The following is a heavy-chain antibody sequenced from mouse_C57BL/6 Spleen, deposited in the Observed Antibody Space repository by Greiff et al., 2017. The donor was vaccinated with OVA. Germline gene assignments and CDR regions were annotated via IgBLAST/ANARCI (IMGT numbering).Heavy chain of an antibody. V-gene: IGHV1-19*01. D-gene: IGHD2-5*01. CDR2: INPYNGGT. CDR1: GYTFTDYY. Sequence: EVQLQQSGPVLVKPGASVKMSCKASGYTFTDYYMNWVKQSHGKSLEWIGVINPYNGGTSYNQKFKGKATLTVDKSSSTAYMELNSLTSEDSAVYYCARGASNYDWYFDVWGTGTTVTVSS. J-gene: IGHJ1*03. CDR3: ARGASNYDWYFDV.